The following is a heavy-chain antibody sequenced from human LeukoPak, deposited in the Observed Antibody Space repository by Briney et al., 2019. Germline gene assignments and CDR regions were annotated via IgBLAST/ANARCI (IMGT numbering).Heavy chain of an antibody. J-gene: IGHJ4*02. CDR1: GFTVSSNY. D-gene: IGHD2-21*01. CDR3: AKVEVKQTLDY. V-gene: IGHV3-23*01. CDR2: ISGSGGST. Sequence: GGSLRLSCAASGFTVSSNYMSWVRQAPGKGLEWVSAISGSGGSTYYADSVKGRFTISRDNSKNTLYLQMNSLRAEDTAVYYCAKVEVKQTLDYWGQGTLVTVSS.